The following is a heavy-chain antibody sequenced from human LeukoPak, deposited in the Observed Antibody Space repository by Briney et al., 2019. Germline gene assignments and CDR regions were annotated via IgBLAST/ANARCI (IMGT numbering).Heavy chain of an antibody. D-gene: IGHD2-15*01. CDR3: AKGYCSGGSCYYFDY. V-gene: IGHV3-20*04. CDR2: INWNGGST. Sequence: GGSLRLSCAASGFTFDDYGMSWVRQAPGKGLEWVSGINWNGGSTGYADSVKGRFTISRENSKNSLYLQMNRLRTEDTALYYCAKGYCSGGSCYYFDYWGQGTLVTVSS. CDR1: GFTFDDYG. J-gene: IGHJ4*02.